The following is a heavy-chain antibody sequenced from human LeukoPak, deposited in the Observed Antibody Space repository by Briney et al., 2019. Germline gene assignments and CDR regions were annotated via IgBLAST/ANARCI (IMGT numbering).Heavy chain of an antibody. CDR2: ITWNSGYL. CDR1: GFTFDDYA. CDR3: ARAEINYDSLRFDY. D-gene: IGHD3-22*01. V-gene: IGHV3-9*01. Sequence: GGSLRLSCIASGFTFDDYAMHWVRQAPGKGLEWVSGITWNSGYLGYADSVKGRFTISRDNAKNSLYLQMNSLRAEDTAVYYCARAEINYDSLRFDYWGQGTLVTVSS. J-gene: IGHJ4*02.